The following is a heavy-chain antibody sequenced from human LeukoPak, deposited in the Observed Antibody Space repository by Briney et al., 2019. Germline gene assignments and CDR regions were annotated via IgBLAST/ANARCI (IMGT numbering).Heavy chain of an antibody. CDR3: ARHAPVYCSSTSCYYYYYMDV. CDR1: GGSISSYY. V-gene: IGHV4-59*01. J-gene: IGHJ6*03. CDR2: IYYSGST. Sequence: SETLSLTCTVSGGSISSYYWSWIRQPPGKGLEWFGYIYYSGSTNYNPSLKSRVTISVDTSKNQFSLKLSSVTAADTAMYYCARHAPVYCSSTSCYYYYYMDVWGKGTTVTVSS. D-gene: IGHD2-2*01.